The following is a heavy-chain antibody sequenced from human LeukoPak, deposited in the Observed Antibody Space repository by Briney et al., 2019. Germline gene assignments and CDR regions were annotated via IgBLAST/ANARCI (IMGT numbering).Heavy chain of an antibody. CDR3: ARGVLRYFDWLFAYYYGMDV. Sequence: SETLSLTCAVYGGSFSGYYWSWIRQPPGKGLEGIGEMNRSGSTNYNPSLKSRVTISVDTSKNQFSLKLSSVTAADTAVYYCARGVLRYFDWLFAYYYGMDVWGQGTTVTVSS. CDR1: GGSFSGYY. CDR2: MNRSGST. J-gene: IGHJ6*02. V-gene: IGHV4-34*01. D-gene: IGHD3-9*01.